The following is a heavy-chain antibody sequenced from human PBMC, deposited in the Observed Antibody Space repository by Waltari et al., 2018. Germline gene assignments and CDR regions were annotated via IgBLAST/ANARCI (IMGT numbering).Heavy chain of an antibody. CDR1: GFTFSSYA. Sequence: EVQLLESGGGLVQPGGSLRLSCAASGFTFSSYALSWVRQAPGKGLEWVSVIYSGGSTYYADSVKGRFTISRDNSKNTLYLQMNSLRAEDTAVYYCAKSPSDYYDSSPSVYWGQGTLVTVSS. CDR3: AKSPSDYYDSSPSVY. J-gene: IGHJ4*02. D-gene: IGHD3-22*01. V-gene: IGHV3-23*03. CDR2: IYSGGST.